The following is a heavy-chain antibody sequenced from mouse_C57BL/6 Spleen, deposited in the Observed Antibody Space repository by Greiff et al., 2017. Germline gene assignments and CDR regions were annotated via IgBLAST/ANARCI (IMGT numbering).Heavy chain of an antibody. CDR3: SRGAMGDYFDY. J-gene: IGHJ2*01. V-gene: IGHV1-64*01. CDR1: GYTFTSYW. CDR2: IHPNSGST. Sequence: QVQLQQPGAELVKPGASVKLSCKASGYTFTSYWMHWVKQRPGQGLEWIGMIHPNSGSTNYNEKFKSKATLTVDKSSSTAYMQLSSLTSEDSAVYYCSRGAMGDYFDYWGQGTTLTVSS.